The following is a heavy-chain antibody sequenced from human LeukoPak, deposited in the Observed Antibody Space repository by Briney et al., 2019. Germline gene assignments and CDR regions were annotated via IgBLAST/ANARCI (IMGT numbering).Heavy chain of an antibody. CDR1: GFTFSNAW. J-gene: IGHJ4*02. D-gene: IGHD3-22*01. CDR3: ARPNYYDSSGYSSFGY. V-gene: IGHV3-7*01. Sequence: PGGSLRLSCAASGFTFSNAWMSWVRQAPGKGLEWVANINQDGSEKYYVDSVKGRFTISRDNAKNSLYLQMNSLRAEDTAVYYCARPNYYDSSGYSSFGYWGQGTLVTVSS. CDR2: INQDGSEK.